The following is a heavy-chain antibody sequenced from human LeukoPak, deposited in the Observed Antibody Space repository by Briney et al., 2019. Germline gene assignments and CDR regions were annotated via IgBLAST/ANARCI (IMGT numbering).Heavy chain of an antibody. J-gene: IGHJ4*02. CDR3: ARDSRGHSGYDLDY. CDR2: IYYSGIT. CDR1: GSSFNSGSSY. D-gene: IGHD5-12*01. Sequence: PSETLSLTCTVSGSSFNSGSSYWIWIRQPPGKGLEWIGNIYYSGITNYNPSLKSRASMSVDTSKNQFSLKLRSVTAADTAVYYCARDSRGHSGYDLDYWGQGTLVTVSS. V-gene: IGHV4-61*01.